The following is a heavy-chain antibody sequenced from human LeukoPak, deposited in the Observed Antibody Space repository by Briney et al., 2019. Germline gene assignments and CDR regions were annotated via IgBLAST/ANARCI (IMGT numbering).Heavy chain of an antibody. CDR1: GGSISSGGYY. V-gene: IGHV4-30-2*01. CDR3: ARVRCSSTSCPTGYFQH. J-gene: IGHJ1*01. Sequence: SETLSLTCTVSGGSISSGGYYWSWIRQPPGKGLEWIGYIYHSGSTYYNPSLKSRVIISVDRSKNQFSLKLSSVTAADTAVYYCARVRCSSTSCPTGYFQHWGQGTLVTVSS. CDR2: IYHSGST. D-gene: IGHD2-2*01.